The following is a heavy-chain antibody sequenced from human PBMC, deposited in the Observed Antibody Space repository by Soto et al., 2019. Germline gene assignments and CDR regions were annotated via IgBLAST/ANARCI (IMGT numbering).Heavy chain of an antibody. CDR1: GDSVSSSSAA. CDR3: ARGEWFGEGSWYFDY. V-gene: IGHV6-1*01. D-gene: IGHD3-10*01. CDR2: TYYRSKWYN. Sequence: PSQTLSLTCAISGDSVSSSSAAWNWIRQSPSRGLEWLGRTYYRSKWYNDYAVSVKSRITITPDTSKNQFSLQLNSVTPADTAVYYCARGEWFGEGSWYFDYWGQGTMVTVSS. J-gene: IGHJ4*02.